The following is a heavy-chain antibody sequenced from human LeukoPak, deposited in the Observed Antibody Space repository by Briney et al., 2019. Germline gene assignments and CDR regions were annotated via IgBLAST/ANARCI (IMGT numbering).Heavy chain of an antibody. CDR2: IWYDGRDK. D-gene: IGHD3-10*01. Sequence: GGSLRLSCAASGFTFSSYGMHWVRQAPGKGLEWVALIWYDGRDKYYADSVKGRFTISRDNSKNTLHLQMNSLRAEDTAVYYCARGRVVIPEGPDYWGQGTLVTVSS. CDR3: ARGRVVIPEGPDY. V-gene: IGHV3-33*01. CDR1: GFTFSSYG. J-gene: IGHJ4*02.